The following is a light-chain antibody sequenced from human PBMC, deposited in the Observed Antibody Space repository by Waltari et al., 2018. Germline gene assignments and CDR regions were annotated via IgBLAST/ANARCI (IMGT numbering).Light chain of an antibody. V-gene: IGLV3-21*03. J-gene: IGLJ2*01. CDR2: DNG. Sequence: SYVLTQPPSVSVAPGKTARITCGGNDIGTTSVHRYQQEPGQAPVLVVHDNGDRPSGIPDRFSGSNSGDTATLTISRVEAGDEADYYCQVWDTRSDHLIFGGGTKLTVL. CDR1: DIGTTS. CDR3: QVWDTRSDHLI.